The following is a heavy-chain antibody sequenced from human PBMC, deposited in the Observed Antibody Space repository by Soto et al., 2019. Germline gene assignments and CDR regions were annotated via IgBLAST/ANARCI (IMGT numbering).Heavy chain of an antibody. Sequence: GGSLRPSCAASGITFSNPWMTWVRQVPGKGLEWVGRIKSITDGGTTDYAAPVKGRFTISRDDSKDTLYLQMNNLKTEDTAVYHCTTDSADIVVVPATFGMDVWGQGTTVTVSS. CDR3: TTDSADIVVVPATFGMDV. J-gene: IGHJ6*02. V-gene: IGHV3-15*01. D-gene: IGHD2-2*01. CDR2: IKSITDGGTT. CDR1: GITFSNPW.